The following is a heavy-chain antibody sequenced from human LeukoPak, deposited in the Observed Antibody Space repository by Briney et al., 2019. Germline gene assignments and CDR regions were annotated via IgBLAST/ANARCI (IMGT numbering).Heavy chain of an antibody. CDR2: ISYDGSNK. Sequence: GGSLRLSCAASGFTFSSYAMHWVRKAPGKGLEWVAVISYDGSNKYYADSVKGRFTISRDNSKNTLYLQMNSLRAEDTAVYYCARDEVAEAAAGTWESYYYYGMDVWGQGTTVTVSS. CDR3: ARDEVAEAAAGTWESYYYYGMDV. CDR1: GFTFSSYA. V-gene: IGHV3-30-3*01. J-gene: IGHJ6*02. D-gene: IGHD6-13*01.